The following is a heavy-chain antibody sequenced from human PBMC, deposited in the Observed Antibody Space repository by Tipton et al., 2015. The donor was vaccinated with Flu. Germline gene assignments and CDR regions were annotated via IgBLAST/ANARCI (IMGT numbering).Heavy chain of an antibody. CDR3: ARHTGDSVRGIIDY. CDR2: VHRSGHP. Sequence: TLSLTCSVSGDSIGSGYFWAWIRQSPGQGLEWIGNVHRSGHPYYNPSLKSRVTMSVDTSKNQFSLRLSSVTAADTAVYYCARHTGDSVRGIIDYWGQGTLVTVSS. CDR1: GDSIGSGYF. D-gene: IGHD3-10*02. V-gene: IGHV4-38-2*01. J-gene: IGHJ4*02.